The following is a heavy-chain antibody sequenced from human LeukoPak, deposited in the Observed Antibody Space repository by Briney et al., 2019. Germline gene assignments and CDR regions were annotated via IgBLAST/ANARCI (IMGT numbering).Heavy chain of an antibody. CDR2: IYTSGST. D-gene: IGHD7-27*01. V-gene: IGHV4-61*02. CDR3: ATETGDGDY. CDR1: GGSISSGSYY. J-gene: IGHJ4*02. Sequence: PSETLSLTXTVSGGSISSGSYYWSWIRQPAGKGLEWIGRIYTSGSTNYNPSLKSRVTISVDTSKNQFSLKLSSVTAADTAVYYCATETGDGDYWGQGTLVTVSS.